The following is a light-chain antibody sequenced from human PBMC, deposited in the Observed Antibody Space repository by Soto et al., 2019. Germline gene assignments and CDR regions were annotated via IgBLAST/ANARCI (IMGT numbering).Light chain of an antibody. Sequence: EIVLTQSPGTLSLSPGERATLSCRASQTLRRTYIAWYQQKPGHAPRVLIYGASKRATGIPDRLSGSGSGTDFSLTISRLEPEDFAVYYCHQYDNAPQTYGQGTKVDI. CDR1: QTLRRTY. J-gene: IGKJ2*01. V-gene: IGKV3-20*01. CDR2: GAS. CDR3: HQYDNAPQT.